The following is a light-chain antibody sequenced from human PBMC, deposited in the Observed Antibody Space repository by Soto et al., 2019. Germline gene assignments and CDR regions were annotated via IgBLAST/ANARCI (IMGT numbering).Light chain of an antibody. J-gene: IGKJ5*01. CDR1: QRLLYNNTYNY. CDR3: MQALQSLT. Sequence: EIVMTQSPLTLPVTPGEPPSISCRSSQRLLYNNTYNYLDWYVQKPGQSPQLLIYFGSNRAPGVPDRFSGSGSGTDFTLKINRVEAEDVGTYYCMQALQSLTFGQGTRLEIK. V-gene: IGKV2-28*01. CDR2: FGS.